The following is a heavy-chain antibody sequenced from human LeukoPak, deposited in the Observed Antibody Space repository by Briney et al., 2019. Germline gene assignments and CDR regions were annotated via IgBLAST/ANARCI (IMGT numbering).Heavy chain of an antibody. CDR3: ARDGPIAAAGEIQDNWFDP. Sequence: SETLSLTCTVSGGSISSSSYYWGWIRQPPGKGLEWIGSIYYSGSTYYNPSLKSRVTISVDTSKNQFSLKLSSVTAADTAVYHCARDGPIAAAGEIQDNWFDPWGQGTLVTVSS. D-gene: IGHD6-13*01. V-gene: IGHV4-39*07. CDR2: IYYSGST. J-gene: IGHJ5*02. CDR1: GGSISSSSYY.